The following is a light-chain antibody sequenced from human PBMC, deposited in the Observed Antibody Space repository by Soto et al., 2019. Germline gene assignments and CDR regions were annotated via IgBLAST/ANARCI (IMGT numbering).Light chain of an antibody. J-gene: IGKJ4*01. V-gene: IGKV1-12*01. CDR2: AAS. CDR1: QAVSTW. Sequence: DIQMTQSPSSVSASVGDTGTITFLASQAVSTWLAWYQQKPGDAPKLLIYAASTLQSGIPSRFSGSGSGTDFTLTIRSLQPEDFATYYCQQGASFPRTFGGGTKVDIK. CDR3: QQGASFPRT.